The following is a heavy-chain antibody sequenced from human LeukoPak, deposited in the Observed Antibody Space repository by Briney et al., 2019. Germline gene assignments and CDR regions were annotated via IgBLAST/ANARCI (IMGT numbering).Heavy chain of an antibody. J-gene: IGHJ4*02. Sequence: GGSLRLSCAASGFTFSSYSMNWVRQAPGKGLEWVSYISSSSSTIYYADSVKGRFTISRDNAKNSLYLQMNSLRAEDTAVYYCAGGGWLQFHDYWGQGTLVTVSS. CDR1: GFTFSSYS. D-gene: IGHD5-24*01. CDR2: ISSSSSTI. V-gene: IGHV3-48*04. CDR3: AGGGWLQFHDY.